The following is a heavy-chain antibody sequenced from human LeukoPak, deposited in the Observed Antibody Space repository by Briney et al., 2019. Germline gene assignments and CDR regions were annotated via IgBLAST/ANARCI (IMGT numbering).Heavy chain of an antibody. CDR2: IYSGGST. J-gene: IGHJ4*02. CDR3: ARGVLAITIFGVVPYYFDY. Sequence: GGSLRLSCAASGFTVSSNYMSWVRQAPGKGLEWVSVIYSGGSTYYADSVKGRFTISRDNSKNTLYLQMNSLRAEDTAVYYCARGVLAITIFGVVPYYFDYWGQGTLVTVSS. D-gene: IGHD3-3*01. V-gene: IGHV3-53*01. CDR1: GFTVSSNY.